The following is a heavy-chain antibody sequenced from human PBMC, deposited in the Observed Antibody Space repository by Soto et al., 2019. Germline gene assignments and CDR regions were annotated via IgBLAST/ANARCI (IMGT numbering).Heavy chain of an antibody. Sequence: QVQLVESGGGVVQPGRSLRLSCAASGFSFSSYGMHWVRQAPGKGLEWVAVISYDGSNKYYADSVKGRFIISRDNAQNTLYPQMNSLRAEDTAVYYCAKVHCSSASCYPKYYYYYGMDVWGQGTTVTVSS. CDR3: AKVHCSSASCYPKYYYYYGMDV. J-gene: IGHJ6*02. V-gene: IGHV3-30*18. D-gene: IGHD2-2*01. CDR2: ISYDGSNK. CDR1: GFSFSSYG.